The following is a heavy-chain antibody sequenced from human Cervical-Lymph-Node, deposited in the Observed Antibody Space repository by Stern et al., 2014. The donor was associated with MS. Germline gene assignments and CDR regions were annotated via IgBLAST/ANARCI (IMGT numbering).Heavy chain of an antibody. CDR3: ARQPDYSDFLDF. CDR2: INHGPGTT. V-gene: IGHV1-3*01. D-gene: IGHD4-11*01. J-gene: IGHJ4*02. CDR1: GYNFIDHA. Sequence: QVQLVQSGAEVKKPGASMTISCKTSGYNFIDHAIHWVRQAPGQRLEWMGWINHGPGTTKYSQKFQGRVSFTRDKAASAAYMDLSSLSPDDTAVYYCARQPDYSDFLDFWGQGTLVTVSS.